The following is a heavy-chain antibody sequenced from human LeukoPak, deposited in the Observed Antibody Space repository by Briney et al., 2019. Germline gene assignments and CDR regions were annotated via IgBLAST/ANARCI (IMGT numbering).Heavy chain of an antibody. CDR3: AREVLGGYGTEDYYYMDV. Sequence: GDSVKVSCKASGYTFTSYAISWVRQAPGQGLEWMGWISADNGNTDYAQRFQGRVTMTTDTSTSTAYMELRSLRSDDTAVYYCAREVLGGYGTEDYYYMDVWGKGTTVTVSS. J-gene: IGHJ6*03. D-gene: IGHD5-12*01. V-gene: IGHV1-18*01. CDR2: ISADNGNT. CDR1: GYTFTSYA.